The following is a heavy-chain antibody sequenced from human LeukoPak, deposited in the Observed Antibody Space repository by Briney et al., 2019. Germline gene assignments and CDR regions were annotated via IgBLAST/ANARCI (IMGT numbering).Heavy chain of an antibody. Sequence: ASVKVSCKASGYTFTSYGISWVRQAPGQGLEWMGWISAYAQKFQGRVTMTTDTSTSTAYMELRSLRSDDTAVYYCARRFNYYDSSGYYEGFYFAYWGQGTLVTVSS. V-gene: IGHV1-18*01. D-gene: IGHD3-22*01. CDR3: ARRFNYYDSSGYYEGFYFAY. CDR2: ISAY. J-gene: IGHJ4*02. CDR1: GYTFTSYG.